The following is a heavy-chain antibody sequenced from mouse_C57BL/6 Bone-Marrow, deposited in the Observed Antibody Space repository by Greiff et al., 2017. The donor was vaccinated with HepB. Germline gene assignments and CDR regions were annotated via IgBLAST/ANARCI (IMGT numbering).Heavy chain of an antibody. CDR2: IDPENGDT. D-gene: IGHD1-1*01. CDR3: TVITTVVGAY. CDR1: GFNIKDDY. V-gene: IGHV14-4*01. J-gene: IGHJ3*01. Sequence: VQLQQSGAELVRPGASVKLSCTASGFNIKDDYMHWVKQRPEQGLEWIGWIDPENGDTEYASKFQGKATITEDTSSTTAYLQLSSLTSEDTAVYYCTVITTVVGAYWGQGTLVTVSA.